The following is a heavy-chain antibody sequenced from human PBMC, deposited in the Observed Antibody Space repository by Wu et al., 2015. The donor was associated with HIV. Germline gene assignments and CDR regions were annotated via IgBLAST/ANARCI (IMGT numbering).Heavy chain of an antibody. V-gene: IGHV1-2*02. D-gene: IGHD6-6*01. CDR1: GYTFTGYF. J-gene: IGHJ6*03. Sequence: QVQLVQSGAEVKKPGASVKVSCKASGYTFTGYFMHWVRLALGQGLEWMGWINLNSGATNYAQKFQGRVTMTRDTSISTAYMELNRMRSDDTAVLYCARLGYSSSSVQYYYYMDVWGKGTAVTVSS. CDR2: INLNSGAT. CDR3: ARLGYSSSSVQYYYYMDV.